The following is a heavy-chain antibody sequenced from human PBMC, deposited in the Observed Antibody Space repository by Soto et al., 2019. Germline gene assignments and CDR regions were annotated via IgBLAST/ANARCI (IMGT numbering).Heavy chain of an antibody. J-gene: IGHJ5*02. D-gene: IGHD2-15*01. Sequence: SETLSLTCSVSGDSISSGRFHWGWLRQPPGKGLELIATVHYSRNTNYNPSLKSRVTISVDTSKNQFSLKLSSVTAADTAVYYCAREMAVAATGGRWFDPWGQGTLVTVSS. CDR1: GDSISSGRFH. V-gene: IGHV4-39*07. CDR3: AREMAVAATGGRWFDP. CDR2: VHYSRNT.